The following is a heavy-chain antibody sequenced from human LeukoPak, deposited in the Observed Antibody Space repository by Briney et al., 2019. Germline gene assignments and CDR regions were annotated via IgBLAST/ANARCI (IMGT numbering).Heavy chain of an antibody. D-gene: IGHD6-19*01. Sequence: GGSLRLSCAASGFTFSGYWMHWVRQAPGKGLVWVSRINSDRYSITYADSVKGRFTISRDNAKNTLYLQMNSLIAEDTAVYFCTRAGYSSGFDSWGQGTLVTVSS. CDR1: GFTFSGYW. V-gene: IGHV3-74*03. CDR2: INSDRYSI. J-gene: IGHJ5*01. CDR3: TRAGYSSGFDS.